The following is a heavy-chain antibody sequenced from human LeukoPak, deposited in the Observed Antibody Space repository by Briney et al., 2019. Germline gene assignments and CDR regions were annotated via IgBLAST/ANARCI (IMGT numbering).Heavy chain of an antibody. Sequence: GASVKVSCKASGYTFTNYGISWVRQAPGQGLEWXXWISAYNGNTNYAQKFQGRVTMTTDTSTSTAYMELSSLRSEDTAVYYCATVVAVGGGFYFDYWGQGTLVTVSS. V-gene: IGHV1-18*04. CDR2: ISAYNGNT. CDR3: ATVVAVGGGFYFDY. D-gene: IGHD6-19*01. CDR1: GYTFTNYG. J-gene: IGHJ4*02.